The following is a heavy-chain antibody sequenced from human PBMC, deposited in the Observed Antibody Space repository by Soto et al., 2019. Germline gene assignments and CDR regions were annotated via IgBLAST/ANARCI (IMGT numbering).Heavy chain of an antibody. D-gene: IGHD2-2*01. V-gene: IGHV4-39*01. CDR1: GGSISSSSYY. CDR3: ASYCSSTSCYQPNRSFDY. J-gene: IGHJ4*02. CDR2: IYYSGST. Sequence: QLQRQESGPGLVKPSETLSLTCTVSGGSISSSSYYWGWIRQPPGKGLEWIGSIYYSGSTYYNPSIKSRVTISVDTSKNQFSLKLSSVTAADTAVYYCASYCSSTSCYQPNRSFDYWGQGTLVTVSS.